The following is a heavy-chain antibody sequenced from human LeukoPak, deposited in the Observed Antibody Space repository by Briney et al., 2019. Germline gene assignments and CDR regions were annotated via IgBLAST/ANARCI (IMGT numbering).Heavy chain of an antibody. D-gene: IGHD1-14*01. V-gene: IGHV3-74*01. CDR3: VVVVEPPDSDGFDV. J-gene: IGHJ3*01. Sequence: GGSLRLSCAASGFTFGNSWVHWVRQAPGKGLVWVSLINADGSTATYADPVKGRFTISRDNARNTLSLQMNSLTIEDTAVYYCVVVVEPPDSDGFDVWGQGTMITVSS. CDR2: INADGSTA. CDR1: GFTFGNSW.